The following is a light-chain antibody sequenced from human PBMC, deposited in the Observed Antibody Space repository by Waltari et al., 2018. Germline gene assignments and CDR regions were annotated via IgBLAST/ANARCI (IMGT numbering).Light chain of an antibody. Sequence: RAAHTCSTTYLAWSPQKPGQAPTLLICGASSRATGIPDRFIGSGSGTDFSLTIISLEPEDFAVYYCQQYDISPLTFGGGTKVEIK. CDR3: QQYDISPLT. CDR2: GAS. V-gene: IGKV3-20*01. CDR1: HTCSTTY. J-gene: IGKJ4*01.